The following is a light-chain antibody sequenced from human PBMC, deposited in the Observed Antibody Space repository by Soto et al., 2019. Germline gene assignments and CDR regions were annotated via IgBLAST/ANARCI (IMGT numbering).Light chain of an antibody. J-gene: IGKJ1*01. V-gene: IGKV3-20*01. CDR2: GAS. Sequence: EIVLTQSPDTVSVSPGERVTLSCRASQSVSSSYLAWYQQKPGQAPRLLIYGASSRATGIPDRFSGSGSGTDFTLTISRLEPEDFAVYYCQQYGSSPRLTFGQGTKVDIK. CDR1: QSVSSSY. CDR3: QQYGSSPRLT.